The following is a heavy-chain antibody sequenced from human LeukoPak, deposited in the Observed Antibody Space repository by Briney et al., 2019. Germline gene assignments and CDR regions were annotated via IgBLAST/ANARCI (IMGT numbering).Heavy chain of an antibody. CDR1: GGSISSYY. CDR2: IYYSGST. Sequence: SETLSLTCTVSGGSISSYYWSWIRQLPGKGLEWIGYIYYSGSTNYNPSLKSRVTISVDTSKNQFSLKLSSVTAADTAVYYCARVGPGVWFDYWGQGTLVTVSS. V-gene: IGHV4-59*08. J-gene: IGHJ4*02. D-gene: IGHD3-16*01. CDR3: ARVGPGVWFDY.